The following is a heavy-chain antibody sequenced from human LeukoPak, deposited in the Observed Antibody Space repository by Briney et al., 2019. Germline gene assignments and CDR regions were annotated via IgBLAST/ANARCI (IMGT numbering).Heavy chain of an antibody. D-gene: IGHD4-17*01. V-gene: IGHV1-69*05. J-gene: IGHJ4*02. Sequence: SVKVSCKASGGTFTSYAISWVRQAPGQGLEWMGRIIPIFGTANYAQKFQGRVTITTDESTSTAYMELSRLRSEDTAVYYCARAFYGDYVAGDYWGQGTLVTVSS. CDR1: GGTFTSYA. CDR2: IIPIFGTA. CDR3: ARAFYGDYVAGDY.